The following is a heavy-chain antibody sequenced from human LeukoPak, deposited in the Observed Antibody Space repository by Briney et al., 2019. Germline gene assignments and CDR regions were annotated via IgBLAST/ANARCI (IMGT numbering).Heavy chain of an antibody. CDR3: ARERRHAFDI. V-gene: IGHV3-30*04. Sequence: QSGGSLRLSCAASGFTFSSYAMHWVRQAPGKGLEWVAVISYDGSNKYYADSVKGRFTISRDNSKNTLYLQMNSLRAEDTAVYYCARERRHAFDIWGQGTMVTVSS. CDR2: ISYDGSNK. CDR1: GFTFSSYA. J-gene: IGHJ3*02.